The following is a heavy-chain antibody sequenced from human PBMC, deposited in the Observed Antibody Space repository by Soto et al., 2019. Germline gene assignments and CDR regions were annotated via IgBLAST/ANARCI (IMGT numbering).Heavy chain of an antibody. J-gene: IGHJ5*02. CDR1: GGTFSSYT. V-gene: IGHV1-69*02. D-gene: IGHD3-10*01. CDR2: IIPILGIA. Sequence: QVQLVQSGAEVKKPGSSVKVSCKASGGTFSSYTISWVRQAPGQGLEWMGRIIPILGIANYAQKFQGRVTITADKSTSTANMELCSLRSEETAVYYCERGPPLWCGEGLIHLPCFDPWGQGGLGTVSS. CDR3: ERGPPLWCGEGLIHLPCFDP.